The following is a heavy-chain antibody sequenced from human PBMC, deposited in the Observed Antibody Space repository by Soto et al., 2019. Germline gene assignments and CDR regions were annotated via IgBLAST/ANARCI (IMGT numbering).Heavy chain of an antibody. CDR3: AHRRAYDDFWSCYYPDWFDP. D-gene: IGHD3-3*01. CDR2: IYWDDDK. Sequence: QITLKESGPTLVKPTQTLTLTCTFSGFSLSTSGVGVGWIRQPPGKSLEWLALIYWDDDKRYSPSLKSRLTITKDTSKNQVVLTITNMDPVDTATYYCAHRRAYDDFWSCYYPDWFDPWGQGTLVTVSS. V-gene: IGHV2-5*02. CDR1: GFSLSTSGVG. J-gene: IGHJ5*02.